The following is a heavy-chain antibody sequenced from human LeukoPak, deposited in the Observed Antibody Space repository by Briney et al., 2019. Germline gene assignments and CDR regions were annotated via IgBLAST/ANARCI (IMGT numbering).Heavy chain of an antibody. CDR3: ARDGGQLVLV. CDR2: IYYSGST. Sequence: TSETLSHTCTVSGGSISSSSYYWGWIRQPPGKGLEWIGSIYYSGSTYYNPSLKSRVTISVDTSKNQFSLKLSSVTAADTAVYYCARDGGQLVLVWGQGTLVTVSS. J-gene: IGHJ4*02. D-gene: IGHD6-6*01. V-gene: IGHV4-39*07. CDR1: GGSISSSSYY.